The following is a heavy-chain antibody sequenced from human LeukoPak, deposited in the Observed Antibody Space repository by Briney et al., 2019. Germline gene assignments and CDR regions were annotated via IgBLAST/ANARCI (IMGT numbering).Heavy chain of an antibody. D-gene: IGHD6-13*01. CDR2: INHSGST. CDR3: ASSGGSWYRRDFDY. CDR1: GGSFSGYY. J-gene: IGHJ4*02. Sequence: PSETLSLTCVVNGGSFSGYYWSWIRQPPGKGLEWIGEINHSGSTNYNPSLKSRVTISVDTSKNQFSLKLSYVTAADTAVYYCASSGGSWYRRDFDYWGQGTLVTVSS. V-gene: IGHV4-34*01.